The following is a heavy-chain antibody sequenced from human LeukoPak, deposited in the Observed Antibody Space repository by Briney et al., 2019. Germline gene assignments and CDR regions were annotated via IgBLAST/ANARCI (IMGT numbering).Heavy chain of an antibody. CDR2: IYHSENT. CDR3: ARVASNMFGYASFDY. D-gene: IGHD2-2*01. J-gene: IGHJ4*02. CDR1: GYSISSGYY. Sequence: PSETLSLTCAVSGYSISSGYYWAWIRQPPGPGLEWIAGIYHSENTFYNPSLKGRVTISLDTSKNQFSLNLNSVTAADTAVYYCARVASNMFGYASFDYWGQGTLVTVSS. V-gene: IGHV4-38-2*01.